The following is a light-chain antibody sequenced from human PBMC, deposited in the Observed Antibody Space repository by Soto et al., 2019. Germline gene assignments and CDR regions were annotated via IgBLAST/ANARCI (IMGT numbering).Light chain of an antibody. V-gene: IGLV1-44*01. CDR2: NNN. J-gene: IGLJ2*01. CDR3: AAWDDSLNGVL. CDR1: SSNIGSNP. Sequence: QSVLTQPPSASGTPGQRVTISCSGRSSNIGSNPVHWYQQVPGRAPKLLIHNNNQRPSGVPARFSGSKSGTSASLAISGLQSEDEAAYYCAAWDDSLNGVLFGGGTKVTVL.